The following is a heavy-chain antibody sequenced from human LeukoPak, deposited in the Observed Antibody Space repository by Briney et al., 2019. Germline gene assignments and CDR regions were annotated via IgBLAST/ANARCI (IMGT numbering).Heavy chain of an antibody. CDR3: ARKREGPTTGSEQ. CDR2: IYASGSS. V-gene: IGHV4-34*01. J-gene: IGHJ4*02. Sequence: SDPVPLTCAVDGKSFGYCYWICLRRPRVKGLEWIGNIYASGSSYYNPSLKSRVTISIDTSENQFSLKLTSVTAADTAVYYCARKREGPTTGSEQWGRGTVVSVSS. CDR1: GKSFGYCY. D-gene: IGHD1-26*01.